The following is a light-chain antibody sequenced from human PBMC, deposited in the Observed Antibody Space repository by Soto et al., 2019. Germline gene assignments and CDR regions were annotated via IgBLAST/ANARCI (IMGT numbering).Light chain of an antibody. CDR1: QSINYW. J-gene: IGKJ1*01. CDR2: KAS. V-gene: IGKV1-5*03. Sequence: DIQMTQSPSTLSASVGDRVTITCRASQSINYWLAWYQQKPGKPPKLLIYKASSLESGVPSRFSGSGSGTEFILTISSLQPDDFATYYCQQYNNYWTFGQGTKVEIK. CDR3: QQYNNYWT.